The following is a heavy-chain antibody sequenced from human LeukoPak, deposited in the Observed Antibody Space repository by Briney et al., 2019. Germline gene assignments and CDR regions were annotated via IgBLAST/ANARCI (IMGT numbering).Heavy chain of an antibody. J-gene: IGHJ4*02. CDR2: INPNSGGT. CDR3: ARDRPGGELVDY. D-gene: IGHD1-7*01. Sequence: ASVKVSCTASGYTLTGYYIHWVRQAPGQGLEWMGWINPNSGGTNYAQKFQDRSTMARDTSVNTAYLELSSLRFDDTAVYYCARDRPGGELVDYWGQGTLVTVSS. V-gene: IGHV1-2*02. CDR1: GYTLTGYY.